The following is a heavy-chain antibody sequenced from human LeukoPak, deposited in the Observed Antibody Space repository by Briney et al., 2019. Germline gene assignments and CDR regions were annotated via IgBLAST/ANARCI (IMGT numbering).Heavy chain of an antibody. CDR2: ISTGSSNT. CDR1: GFIFDSYG. CDR3: ARSAVQANTPFYFDF. J-gene: IGHJ4*02. Sequence: GGSLRLSCSASGFIFDSYGMNWVRQAPGSGLQWVAYISTGSSNTFYADSVKGRFTISRDDADNFLHLQMNSLSAEDTAVYYCARSAVQANTPFYFDFWGQGALVTVSS. V-gene: IGHV3-48*01. D-gene: IGHD1-26*01.